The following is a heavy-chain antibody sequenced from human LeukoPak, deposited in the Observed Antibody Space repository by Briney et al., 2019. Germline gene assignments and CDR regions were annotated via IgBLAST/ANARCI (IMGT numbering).Heavy chain of an antibody. CDR1: GFTFSSYG. V-gene: IGHV3-30*02. J-gene: IGHJ4*02. Sequence: GGSLRLSCAASGFTFSSYGMHWVRQAPGKGLEGVAFLRYDGSNKYYADSVKVRFTISRDNSKNTLYLQMNSLRAEDTAVYYCAISVGETTVTTGSDYWGQGTLVTVSS. D-gene: IGHD4-17*01. CDR2: LRYDGSNK. CDR3: AISVGETTVTTGSDY.